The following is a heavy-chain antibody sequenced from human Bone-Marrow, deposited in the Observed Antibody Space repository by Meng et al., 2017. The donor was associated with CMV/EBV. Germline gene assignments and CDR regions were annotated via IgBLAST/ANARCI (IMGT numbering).Heavy chain of an antibody. CDR3: AKDLGYYSALDY. CDR1: GGSVNSVSYY. CDR2: IYYIGST. Sequence: GSLRLSCTVSGGSVNSVSYYWSWIRQPPGKGLEWIGHIYYIGSTSYNPSLKSRITISVDTSKNQFSLKLSSMTAADTAVYYCAKDLGYYSALDYWGQGTLVTVSS. J-gene: IGHJ4*02. V-gene: IGHV4-61*01. D-gene: IGHD2/OR15-2a*01.